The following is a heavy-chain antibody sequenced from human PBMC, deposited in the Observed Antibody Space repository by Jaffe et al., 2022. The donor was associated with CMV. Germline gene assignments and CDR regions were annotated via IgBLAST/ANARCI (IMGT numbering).Heavy chain of an antibody. V-gene: IGHV3-15*01. CDR1: GFTFTNAY. J-gene: IGHJ4*02. Sequence: EVQLVESGGGLVKPGGSLRLSCAASGFTFTNAYMSWVRQAPGKGLEWVGRIKSKTDGGTTDYAAPVKGRFTISRDDSKNTLYLQMNNLKTEDTAVYYCTTVHYDFWSGTSGHFDSWGQGALVTVSS. CDR2: IKSKTDGGTT. D-gene: IGHD3-3*01. CDR3: TTVHYDFWSGTSGHFDS.